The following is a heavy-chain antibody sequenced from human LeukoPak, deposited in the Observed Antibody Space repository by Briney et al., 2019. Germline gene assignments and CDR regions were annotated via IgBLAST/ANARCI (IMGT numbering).Heavy chain of an antibody. J-gene: IGHJ4*02. Sequence: PGGSLRLSCAASGFTFSSYGMHWVRQAPGKGLEWVTFIHYDGSNKYYADSVKGRFTISRDNSKNTLYLQMNSLRAEDTAVYYCARSPGGYCSSTSCLPPDYWGQGTLVTVSS. CDR3: ARSPGGYCSSTSCLPPDY. CDR2: IHYDGSNK. CDR1: GFTFSSYG. V-gene: IGHV3-30*02. D-gene: IGHD2-2*01.